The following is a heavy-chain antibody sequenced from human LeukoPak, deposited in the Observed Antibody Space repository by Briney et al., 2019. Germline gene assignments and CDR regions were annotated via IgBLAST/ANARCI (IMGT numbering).Heavy chain of an antibody. Sequence: PGGSLRLSXAASGFTFSSYGMHWVRQAPGKGLEWVAFIRYDGSNKDYADSVKGRFTISRDNSKNTLYLQMNSLRAEDTAVYYCAKDPNWGVTIGWYFDLWGRGTLVTVSS. CDR1: GFTFSSYG. D-gene: IGHD7-27*01. V-gene: IGHV3-30*02. CDR3: AKDPNWGVTIGWYFDL. J-gene: IGHJ2*01. CDR2: IRYDGSNK.